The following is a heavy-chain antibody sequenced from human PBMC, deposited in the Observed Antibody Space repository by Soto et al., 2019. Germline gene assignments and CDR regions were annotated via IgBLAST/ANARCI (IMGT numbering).Heavy chain of an antibody. V-gene: IGHV3-21*01. D-gene: IGHD2-2*01. CDR2: ISSSSSYI. CDR3: ARGQGCSSTSCGFDY. CDR1: GFTFSSYS. Sequence: EVQLVESGGGLVKPGGSLRLSCAASGFTFSSYSMNWVRQAPGKGLEWVSSISSSSSYIYYADSVKGRFTISRDNAKNSLYLQMNSLRAEDTAVYYCARGQGCSSTSCGFDYWGQGTLVTVSS. J-gene: IGHJ4*02.